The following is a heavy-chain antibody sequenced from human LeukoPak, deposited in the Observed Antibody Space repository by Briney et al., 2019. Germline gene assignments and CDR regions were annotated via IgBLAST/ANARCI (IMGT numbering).Heavy chain of an antibody. V-gene: IGHV3-23*01. J-gene: IGHJ3*02. CDR1: GLTFSRYA. CDR2: ISASGGST. Sequence: GGSLRLSCAASGLTFSRYAMSWVRQAPGKGLEWVSAISASGGSTYYADSVKGRFTISRDNSKNTLYLQMNSLRVDDTAVYYCAKEVYYFDTSGLYSFAFDIWGQGTMVTVPS. D-gene: IGHD3-22*01. CDR3: AKEVYYFDTSGLYSFAFDI.